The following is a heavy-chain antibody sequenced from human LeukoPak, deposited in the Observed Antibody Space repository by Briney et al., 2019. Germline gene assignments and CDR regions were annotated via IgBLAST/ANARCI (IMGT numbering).Heavy chain of an antibody. Sequence: PGGSLRLSCAAAGFTFSSYSMNWVRQAPGKGLEWVSYISSSSGTIYYADSVKGRFTISRDNAKNSLYLQMNSLRDEDTAVYYCARVWGYRNGCDYWGQGTLVTVSS. CDR2: ISSSSGTI. D-gene: IGHD5-12*01. V-gene: IGHV3-48*02. CDR3: ARVWGYRNGCDY. J-gene: IGHJ4*02. CDR1: GFTFSSYS.